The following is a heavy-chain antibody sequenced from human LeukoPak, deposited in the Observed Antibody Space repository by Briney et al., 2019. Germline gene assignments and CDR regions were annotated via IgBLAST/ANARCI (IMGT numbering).Heavy chain of an antibody. CDR1: GYTFTGYY. CDR2: INPNSGGT. J-gene: IGHJ3*02. Sequence: GASVKVSCKASGYTFTGYYMHWVRQAPGHGLEWMGWINPNSGGTNYAQKFQGRVTMTRDTSISTAYMELSRLRSDDTAVYYCARVMRITMIVVVPDAFDIWGQGTMVTVSS. D-gene: IGHD3-22*01. CDR3: ARVMRITMIVVVPDAFDI. V-gene: IGHV1-2*02.